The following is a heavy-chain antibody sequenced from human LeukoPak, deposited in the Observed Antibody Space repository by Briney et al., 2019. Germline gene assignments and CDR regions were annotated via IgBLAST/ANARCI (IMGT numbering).Heavy chain of an antibody. CDR3: SRSYYYGSGSYYESPFDS. V-gene: IGHV1-69*04. CDR1: GGTFSRYA. CDR2: INPILDIA. J-gene: IGHJ4*02. D-gene: IGHD3-10*01. Sequence: SVKVSCMASGGTFSRYAISWVRQAPGQGVEWMGRINPILDIANYAQKFQGRVTITADKSKSTAYKELISLRSQDTAVYYCSRSYYYGSGSYYESPFDSWGQGTLVTVSS.